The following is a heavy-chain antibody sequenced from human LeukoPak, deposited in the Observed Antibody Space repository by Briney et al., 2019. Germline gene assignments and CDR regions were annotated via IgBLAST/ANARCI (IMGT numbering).Heavy chain of an antibody. V-gene: IGHV4-30-4*01. J-gene: IGHJ4*02. D-gene: IGHD6-13*01. CDR1: GGSISSGDYY. CDR2: IYYSGST. CDR3: ARDPLSYSSSWYRN. Sequence: PSETLSLTCTVSGGSISSGDYYWSWIRQPPGKGLEWIGYIYYSGSTYYNPSLKSRVTISVDTSKNQFSLKLSSVTAADTAVYYCARDPLSYSSSWYRNWGQGTLVTVSS.